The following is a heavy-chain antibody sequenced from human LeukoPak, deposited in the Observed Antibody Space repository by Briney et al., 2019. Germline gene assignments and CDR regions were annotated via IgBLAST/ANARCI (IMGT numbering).Heavy chain of an antibody. CDR3: VTEIIRRYNGSRQDGMDV. Sequence: GGSLRLSCAASGFTFSNYGMHWVRQAPGKGLEWVAVILNDGINKNYADSVKGRFTISRDNSKNTLYLQMNSLRGEDTALYYCVTEIIRRYNGSRQDGMDVWGQGTTVTVSS. D-gene: IGHD1-26*01. CDR2: ILNDGINK. V-gene: IGHV3-30*02. J-gene: IGHJ6*02. CDR1: GFTFSNYG.